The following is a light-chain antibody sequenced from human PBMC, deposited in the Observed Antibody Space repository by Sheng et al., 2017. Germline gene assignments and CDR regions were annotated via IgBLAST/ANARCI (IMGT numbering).Light chain of an antibody. J-gene: IGKJ1*01. V-gene: IGKV1-33*01. CDR2: DAS. Sequence: DIQMTQSPSSLSASVGDRVTITCQASQDISNYLNWYQQKPGKAPKLLIYDASNLETGVPSRFSGSGSGTDFTFTISSLQPEDIATYYCQQYDNLPVTFGQGTEGGNQT. CDR3: QQYDNLPVT. CDR1: QDISNY.